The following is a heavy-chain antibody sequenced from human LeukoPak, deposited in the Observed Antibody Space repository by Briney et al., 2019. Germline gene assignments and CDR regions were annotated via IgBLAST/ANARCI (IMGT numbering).Heavy chain of an antibody. Sequence: SETLSPTCAVYGGSFSGYYWSWIRQPPGKGLEWIGEINHSGSTNYNPSLKSRVTISVDTSKNQFSLKLSSVTAADTAVYYCARDPPSYDSSGYYVWGQGTLVTVSS. J-gene: IGHJ4*02. CDR3: ARDPPSYDSSGYYV. CDR1: GGSFSGYY. CDR2: INHSGST. V-gene: IGHV4-34*01. D-gene: IGHD3-22*01.